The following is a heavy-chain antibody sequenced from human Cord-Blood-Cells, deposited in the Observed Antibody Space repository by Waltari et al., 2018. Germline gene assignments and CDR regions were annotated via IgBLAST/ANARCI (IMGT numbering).Heavy chain of an antibody. CDR1: GFPFSSYW. CDR2: IKQDGSEK. J-gene: IGHJ3*02. Sequence: VQLVESGGGLVQPGGSLSLSCAASGFPFSSYWMGGVRQAPGKGLEWVANIKQDGSEKYYVDSVKGRFTISRDNAKNSLYLQMNSLRAEDTAVYYCARIRIVRAFDIWGQGTMVTVSS. CDR3: ARIRIVRAFDI. V-gene: IGHV3-7*01. D-gene: IGHD6-6*01.